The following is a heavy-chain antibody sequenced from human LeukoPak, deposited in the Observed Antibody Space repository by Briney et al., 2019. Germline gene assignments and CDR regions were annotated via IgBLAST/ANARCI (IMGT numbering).Heavy chain of an antibody. J-gene: IGHJ5*02. V-gene: IGHV4-59*01. CDR1: GGSISSYY. D-gene: IGHD4-17*01. CDR3: ARDRNLNGERWFDP. CDR2: VHYSGDT. Sequence: SETLSLTCAVSGGSISSYYWSWIRQPPGKGPEWVGYVHYSGDTNYNPSLKSRVTISVDTSKNQFSLKLTSVTAADTAIDYCARDRNLNGERWFDPWGQGILVTVSS.